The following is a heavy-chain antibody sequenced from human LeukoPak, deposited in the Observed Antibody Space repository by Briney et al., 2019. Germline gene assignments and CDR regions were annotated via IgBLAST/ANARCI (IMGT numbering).Heavy chain of an antibody. CDR3: AAYSNMRDWFDP. CDR2: INPNSGGT. V-gene: IGHV1-2*02. D-gene: IGHD6-13*01. J-gene: IGHJ5*02. Sequence: GASVKVSCKASGYTFTGYYMHWVRQAPGQGLEWMGWINPNSGGTNYAQKFRGRVTMTRDTSISAAYMELSRLRSDDTAVYYCAAYSNMRDWFDPWGQGTLVTVSS. CDR1: GYTFTGYY.